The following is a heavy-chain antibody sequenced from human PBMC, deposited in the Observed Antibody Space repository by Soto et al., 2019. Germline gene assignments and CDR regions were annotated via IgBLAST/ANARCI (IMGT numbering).Heavy chain of an antibody. V-gene: IGHV4-59*08. CDR1: GGSISSYY. D-gene: IGHD2-21*02. Sequence: SETLSLTCTVSGGSISSYYWSWIRQPPGKGLEWIGYIYYSGSTNYNPSLKSRVTISVDTSKNQFSLKLSSVTAADTAVYYCARQYCAGDCYLYYFDYWGQGTLVTVSS. CDR2: IYYSGST. CDR3: ARQYCAGDCYLYYFDY. J-gene: IGHJ4*02.